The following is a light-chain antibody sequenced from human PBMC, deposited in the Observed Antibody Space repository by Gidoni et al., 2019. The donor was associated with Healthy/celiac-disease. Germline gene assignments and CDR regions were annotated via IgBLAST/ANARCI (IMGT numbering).Light chain of an antibody. CDR3: QQRSNWPPLT. CDR2: DAS. CDR1: QSVSSY. Sequence: EIVLPQSPATLSLSPGERATLSCRASQSVSSYLAWYQQKPGQAPRLLIYDASNRATGIPARFSGSGSGTDFTLTISSLEPEDLAVYYCQQRSNWPPLTFXGXTKVEIK. J-gene: IGKJ4*01. V-gene: IGKV3-11*01.